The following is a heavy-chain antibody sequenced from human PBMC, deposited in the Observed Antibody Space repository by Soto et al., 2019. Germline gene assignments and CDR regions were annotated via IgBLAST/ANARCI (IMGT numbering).Heavy chain of an antibody. Sequence: QVQLVQSGADVKKPGASVTVSCKASGYTFTNYGFSWVRQAPGQGLEWMGWISGYNGNTKYAEKFQNRVTMTTDTSTNTAHMELRSLRSDDTAVYYCAREGQAPYYYYGMDVWGQGTAVTVSS. CDR3: AREGQAPYYYYGMDV. CDR2: ISGYNGNT. CDR1: GYTFTNYG. J-gene: IGHJ6*02. V-gene: IGHV1-18*01.